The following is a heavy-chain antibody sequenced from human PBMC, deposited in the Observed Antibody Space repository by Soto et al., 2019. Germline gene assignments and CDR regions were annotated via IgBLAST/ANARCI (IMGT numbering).Heavy chain of an antibody. J-gene: IGHJ4*03. CDR1: GLTFSAAW. V-gene: IGHV3-15*07. CDR2: IKGQPNNEAT. Sequence: GGSLRLSCVVSGLTFSAAWVTWVRQFPGKGLEWVGRIKGQPNNEATDYTPTVKGRFSFSRDDSENTVYLQINDLKNEDTAMYYCSWQSRWHHDVFDAWGQGTMVTVSS. D-gene: IGHD6-13*01. CDR3: SWQSRWHHDVFDA.